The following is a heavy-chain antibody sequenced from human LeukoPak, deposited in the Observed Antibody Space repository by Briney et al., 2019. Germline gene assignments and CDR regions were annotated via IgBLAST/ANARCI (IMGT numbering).Heavy chain of an antibody. D-gene: IGHD4-17*01. CDR1: GGSISSYY. J-gene: IGHJ5*02. V-gene: IGHV4-59*12. CDR3: ASMTTVTRGWFDP. Sequence: PSETLSLTCTVSGGSISSYYWSWIRQPPGKGLEWIGYIYYSGSTNYNPSLKSRVTISVDTSKNQFSLKLSSVTAADTAVYYCASMTTVTRGWFDPWGQGTLVTVSS. CDR2: IYYSGST.